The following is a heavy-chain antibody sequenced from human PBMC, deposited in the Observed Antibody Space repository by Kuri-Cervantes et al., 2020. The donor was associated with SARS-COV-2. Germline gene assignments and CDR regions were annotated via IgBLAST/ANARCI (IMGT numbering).Heavy chain of an antibody. V-gene: IGHV4-59*08. J-gene: IGHJ5*02. CDR2: IYYSGST. Sequence: SETLSLTCTASGGSISSYYWSWIRQPPGKGLEWIGYIYYSGSTNYNPSLKSRVTISVDTSKNQFSLKLSSVTAADTAVYYCARGRVTMVRGQRRVWFDPWGQGTLVTVSS. CDR1: GGSISSYY. D-gene: IGHD3-10*01. CDR3: ARGRVTMVRGQRRVWFDP.